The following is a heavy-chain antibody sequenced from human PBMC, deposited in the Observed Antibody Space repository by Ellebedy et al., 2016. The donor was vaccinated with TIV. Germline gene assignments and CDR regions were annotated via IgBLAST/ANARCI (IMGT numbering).Heavy chain of an antibody. CDR1: GFTFRSFW. D-gene: IGHD4-23*01. V-gene: IGHV3-7*03. CDR3: AREGYGGFDN. J-gene: IGHJ4*02. CDR2: IKQDGSKK. Sequence: GESLKISCAASGFTFRSFWMSWVRQAPGKGLEWVANIKQDGSKKEYVDSVKGRFTISRDNAKNSVYLHMNSLRVEDTAVYYCAREGYGGFDNWGQGSLVTVSS.